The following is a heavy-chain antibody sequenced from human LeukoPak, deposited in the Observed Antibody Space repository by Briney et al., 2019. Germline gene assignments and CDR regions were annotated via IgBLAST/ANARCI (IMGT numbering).Heavy chain of an antibody. CDR1: GFTFSSYE. D-gene: IGHD3-10*01. CDR2: ISSSGSDM. Sequence: PGGSLRLSCAASGFTFSSYEMNWVRQAPGKGLEWVSYISSSGSDMYYADSVKGRFTISRDNAKSSLHLQMNSLRAEDTAVYYCATCMIRGVIRSWGQGTLVTVSS. J-gene: IGHJ5*02. CDR3: ATCMIRGVIRS. V-gene: IGHV3-48*03.